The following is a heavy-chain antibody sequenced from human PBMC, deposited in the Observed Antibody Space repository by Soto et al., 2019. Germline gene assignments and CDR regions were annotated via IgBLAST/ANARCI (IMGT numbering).Heavy chain of an antibody. D-gene: IGHD6-19*01. CDR2: INDSGST. V-gene: IGHV4-34*01. CDR3: ARRLAVAGTVHFDY. CDR1: GGSFSDYY. Sequence: PSETLSLTCAVYGGSFSDYYWSLIRQSPGKGLEWIADINDSGSTNYNPSLMSRVTISVDTSKNQFSLKLSSVTAADTAVYYCARRLAVAGTVHFDYWGQGTLVTVSS. J-gene: IGHJ4*02.